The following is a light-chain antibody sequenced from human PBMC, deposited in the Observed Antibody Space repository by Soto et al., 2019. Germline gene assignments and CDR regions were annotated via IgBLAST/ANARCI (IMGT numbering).Light chain of an antibody. CDR1: QTIRRNY. CDR3: LHHGSSLWT. CDR2: GAS. V-gene: IGKV3-20*01. J-gene: IGKJ1*01. Sequence: EIVLTQSPGTLSLSPGERANLSCRASQTIRRNYLAWYQQKLGQAPRLLIYGASNRAAGIPARFSGSGSGTDFTLTISRLEPEDFAMYYCLHHGSSLWTFGQGTKVDIK.